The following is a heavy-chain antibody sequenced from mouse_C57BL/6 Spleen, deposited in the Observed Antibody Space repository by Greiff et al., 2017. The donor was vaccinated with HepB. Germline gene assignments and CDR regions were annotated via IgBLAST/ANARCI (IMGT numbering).Heavy chain of an antibody. V-gene: IGHV2-2*01. D-gene: IGHD1-1*01. J-gene: IGHJ4*01. CDR1: GFSLTSYG. Sequence: QVQLQQSGPGLVQPSQSLSITCTVSGFSLTSYGVHWVRQSPGKGLEWLGVIWSGGSTDYNAAFISRLSISKDNSKSQVFFKMNSLQADDTAIYYCARKETTVEAHYYAMDYWGQGTSVTVSS. CDR2: IWSGGST. CDR3: ARKETTVEAHYYAMDY.